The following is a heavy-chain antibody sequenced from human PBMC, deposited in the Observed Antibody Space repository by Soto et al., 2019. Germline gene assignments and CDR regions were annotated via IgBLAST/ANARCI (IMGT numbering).Heavy chain of an antibody. CDR1: GGTFSSYA. CDR3: ARAPTVWQQLVLGWFDP. V-gene: IGHV1-69*01. J-gene: IGHJ5*02. Sequence: QVQLVQSGAEVKKPGSSVKVSCKASGGTFSSYAISWVRQAPGQGLEWMGGIIPIFGTANYAQKFQGRVTITAEESTSTAYMGLSSLRSEDTAVYYCARAPTVWQQLVLGWFDPWGQGTLVTVSS. CDR2: IIPIFGTA. D-gene: IGHD6-13*01.